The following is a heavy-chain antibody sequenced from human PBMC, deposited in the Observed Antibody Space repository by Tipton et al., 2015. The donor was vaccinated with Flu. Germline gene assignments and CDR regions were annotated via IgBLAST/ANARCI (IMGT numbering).Heavy chain of an antibody. D-gene: IGHD4-11*01. CDR1: GDSLGSSYY. CDR2: IHTSAGT. Sequence: TLSLTCSVSGDSLGSSYYWAWIRQPPGRGLEWIGNIHTSAGTYYNLFLRSRVTISVDRSKNQFSLRLASVTAADTAVYFCARRDFSNYVSEPKNWFDSWGQGTLVTVSS. CDR3: ARRDFSNYVSEPKNWFDS. V-gene: IGHV4-38-2*01. J-gene: IGHJ5*01.